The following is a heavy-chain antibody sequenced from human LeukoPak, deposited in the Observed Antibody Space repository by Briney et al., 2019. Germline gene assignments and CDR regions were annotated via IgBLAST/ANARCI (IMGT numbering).Heavy chain of an antibody. CDR3: ARSFGESYFDY. J-gene: IGHJ4*02. D-gene: IGHD3-10*01. Sequence: PSETLSLTCTVSGGSITSGGYFWSWIRQHPGKGLEWIGYISYSGNTYYNPSLKSRLTISVDTSKNQFSLKLSSVTAADTAVYYCARSFGESYFDYWGQGILVTVSS. CDR2: ISYSGNT. V-gene: IGHV4-31*03. CDR1: GGSITSGGYF.